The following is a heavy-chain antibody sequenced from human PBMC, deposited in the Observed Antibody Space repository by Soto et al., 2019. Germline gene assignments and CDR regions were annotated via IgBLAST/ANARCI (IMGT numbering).Heavy chain of an antibody. CDR2: ISGSGGST. D-gene: IGHD3-22*01. Sequence: GRSLRLSCAAPGFTFSSYAMSSVRQNPGKGLEWVSAISGSGGSTYYADSVKGRFTISRDNSKNTLYLQMNSLRAEDTAVYYCAKGDKYYYDSSGYYSLYYFDYWGQGTLVTVSS. V-gene: IGHV3-23*01. J-gene: IGHJ4*02. CDR3: AKGDKYYYDSSGYYSLYYFDY. CDR1: GFTFSSYA.